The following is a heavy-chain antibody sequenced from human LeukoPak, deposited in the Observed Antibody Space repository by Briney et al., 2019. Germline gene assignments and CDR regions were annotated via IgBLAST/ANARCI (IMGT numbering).Heavy chain of an antibody. J-gene: IGHJ5*02. V-gene: IGHV4-30-4*01. CDR3: ARYGITIFGVVIIT. Sequence: PSETLSLTCTVSGGSISSGDYYWSWIRQPPGKGLEWIGYIYYSGSTYYNPSLKSRVTISADTSKNQFSLKLSSVTAADTAVYYCARYGITIFGVVIITWGQGTLVTVSS. CDR2: IYYSGST. D-gene: IGHD3-3*01. CDR1: GGSISSGDYY.